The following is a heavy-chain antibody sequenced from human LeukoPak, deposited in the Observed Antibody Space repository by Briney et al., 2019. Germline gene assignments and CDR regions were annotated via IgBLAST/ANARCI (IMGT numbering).Heavy chain of an antibody. V-gene: IGHV3-23*01. CDR2: ISGSGGST. J-gene: IGHJ4*02. CDR1: GFTFSSYA. Sequence: GGSLRLSCAASGFTFSSYAMSWVCQAPGKGLEWVSAISGSGGSTYYADSVKGRFTISRDNSKNTLYLQMNSLRAEDTAVYYCAKDREDGYSYGYFDYWGQGTLVTVSS. CDR3: AKDREDGYSYGYFDY. D-gene: IGHD5-18*01.